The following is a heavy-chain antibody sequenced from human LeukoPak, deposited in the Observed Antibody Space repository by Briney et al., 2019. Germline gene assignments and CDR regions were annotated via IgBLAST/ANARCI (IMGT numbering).Heavy chain of an antibody. CDR1: GGSISSSSYY. Sequence: SSETLSLTCTVSGGSISSSSYYWGWIRQPPGKGLEWIGSIYYSGSTYYNPSLKSRVTISVDTSKNQFSLKLSSVTAADTAVYYCARRGYSSSWQYFDYWGQGTLVTVSS. CDR2: IYYSGST. CDR3: ARRGYSSSWQYFDY. V-gene: IGHV4-39*01. J-gene: IGHJ4*02. D-gene: IGHD6-13*01.